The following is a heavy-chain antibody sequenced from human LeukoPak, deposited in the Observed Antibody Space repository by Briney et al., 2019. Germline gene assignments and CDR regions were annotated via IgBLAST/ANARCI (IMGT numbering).Heavy chain of an antibody. CDR3: ASGDILMRDGDSQGPAFDI. Sequence: ASVKVSCKASGYTFTSYYMHWVRQAPGQGLEWMGIINPSGGSTSYAQKFQGRVTITADKSTSTAYMELSSLRSEDTAVYYCASGDILMRDGDSQGPAFDIWGQGTMVTVSS. V-gene: IGHV1-46*01. D-gene: IGHD4-17*01. CDR1: GYTFTSYY. J-gene: IGHJ3*02. CDR2: INPSGGST.